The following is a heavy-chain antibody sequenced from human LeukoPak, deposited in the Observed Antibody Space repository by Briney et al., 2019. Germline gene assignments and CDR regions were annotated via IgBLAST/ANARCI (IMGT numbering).Heavy chain of an antibody. Sequence: SETLSLICTVSGYSISSGYYWGWLRPPPGKGLEWVASISQSGSTYYNPSLKSRVIISVDTSKNQFSLRLSSVTAADTAVYYCARDARVNDYWGPGTLVTVSS. CDR2: ISQSGST. CDR3: ARDARVNDY. V-gene: IGHV4-38-2*02. CDR1: GYSISSGYY. D-gene: IGHD4-23*01. J-gene: IGHJ4*02.